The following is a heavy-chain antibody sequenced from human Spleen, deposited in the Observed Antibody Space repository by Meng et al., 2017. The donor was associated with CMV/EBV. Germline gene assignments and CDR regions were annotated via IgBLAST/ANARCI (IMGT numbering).Heavy chain of an antibody. J-gene: IGHJ3*01. V-gene: IGHV3-66*03. Sequence: GESLKISCAASGFAVNSYYMSWVRQAPGKGLEWASVIYSSGSTYFADSVKGRFTVSRDSSKNMLYLQMNSLRREDTAVYYCARGKVPDYPGSLGDAFDFWGQGTMVTVSS. CDR2: IYSSGST. CDR3: ARGKVPDYPGSLGDAFDF. CDR1: GFAVNSYY. D-gene: IGHD1-26*01.